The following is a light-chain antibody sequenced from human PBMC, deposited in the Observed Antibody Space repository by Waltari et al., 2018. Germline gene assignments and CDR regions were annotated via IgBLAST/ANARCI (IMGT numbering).Light chain of an antibody. CDR2: GAS. V-gene: IGKV3-20*01. Sequence: EIVLTQSPGTMSLSPGERAPTSCRATQSVSHSNLAWYQQKGGQAPRLLIYGASSRATGIPDRFSGSGSGTDFTLSISRLEPEDYGVYYCQQYAGSPITFGGGTKVEI. CDR1: QSVSHSN. CDR3: QQYAGSPIT. J-gene: IGKJ4*01.